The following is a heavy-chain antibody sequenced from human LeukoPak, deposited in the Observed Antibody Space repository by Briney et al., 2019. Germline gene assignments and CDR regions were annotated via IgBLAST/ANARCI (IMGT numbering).Heavy chain of an antibody. CDR3: EKVRDTRDWYKDAFDI. CDR1: GFTFTSYA. D-gene: IGHD6-19*01. V-gene: IGHV3-23*01. J-gene: IGHJ3*02. CDR2: ITGTGGST. Sequence: PGRSLRLSCAASGFTFTSYAMSWARQAPGKWREWVSAITGTGGSTYYAASVKGRFTVSRDNSKNTLYLQMSSLRAEDTAMYYCEKVRDTRDWYKDAFDIWGQGTRVTVSS.